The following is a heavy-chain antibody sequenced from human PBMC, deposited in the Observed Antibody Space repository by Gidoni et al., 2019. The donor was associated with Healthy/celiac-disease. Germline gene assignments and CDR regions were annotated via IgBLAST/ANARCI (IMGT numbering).Heavy chain of an antibody. J-gene: IGHJ3*02. V-gene: IGHV4-61*01. CDR3: ARDYYDYGDYRAFDI. CDR1: GGSVSSGSYY. CDR2: IYYSGST. Sequence: QVQLQESGPGLVKPSETLSLTCTVSGGSVSSGSYYWSWIRQPPGKGLEWIGYIYYSGSTNYNPSLKSRVTISVDTSKNQFSLKLSSVTAADTAVYYCARDYYDYGDYRAFDIWGQGTMVTVSS. D-gene: IGHD4-17*01.